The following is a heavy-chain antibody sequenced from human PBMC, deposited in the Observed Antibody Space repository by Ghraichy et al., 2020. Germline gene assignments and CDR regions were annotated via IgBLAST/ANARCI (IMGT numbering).Heavy chain of an antibody. CDR1: GGSISSYY. CDR3: ARVRAANNYDLPFDP. CDR2: VSYTGST. D-gene: IGHD3-3*01. V-gene: IGHV4-59*01. J-gene: IGHJ5*02. Sequence: SETLSLTCTVSGGSISSYYWSWIRQPPGTGLEWIGYVSYTGSTTYNPSLKSRVTISVDTSKNQFSLKLTSVTAADTAVYYCARVRAANNYDLPFDPWGQGTLVTVSS.